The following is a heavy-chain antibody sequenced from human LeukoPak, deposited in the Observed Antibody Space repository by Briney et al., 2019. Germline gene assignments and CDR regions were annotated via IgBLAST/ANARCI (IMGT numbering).Heavy chain of an antibody. Sequence: GGSLRLSCAASAFTFHDYGMSWVRQAPGKGLEWVANIKQDGSEKYYVDSVKGRFTISRDNAKNSLYLQMNSLRAEDTAVYYCARDSGLHGAFDIWGQGTMVTVSS. D-gene: IGHD4-11*01. CDR3: ARDSGLHGAFDI. CDR1: AFTFHDYG. CDR2: IKQDGSEK. V-gene: IGHV3-7*01. J-gene: IGHJ3*02.